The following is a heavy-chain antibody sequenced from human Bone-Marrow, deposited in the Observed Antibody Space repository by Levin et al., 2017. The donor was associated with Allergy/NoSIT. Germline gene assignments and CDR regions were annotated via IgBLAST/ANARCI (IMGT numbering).Heavy chain of an antibody. CDR1: GFNFVTAW. Sequence: SGESLKISCAASGFNFVTAWMSWVRQAPGKGLEWVGRIKSKYEDGTTDYAAPVKGRFTISRDDSETTLYLQMNSLKTEDTGVYYCTTDYFLIGSGGNSHLWDYWGQGTLVTVSS. V-gene: IGHV3-15*01. CDR3: TTDYFLIGSGGNSHLWDY. D-gene: IGHD6-19*01. J-gene: IGHJ4*02. CDR2: IKSKYEDGTT.